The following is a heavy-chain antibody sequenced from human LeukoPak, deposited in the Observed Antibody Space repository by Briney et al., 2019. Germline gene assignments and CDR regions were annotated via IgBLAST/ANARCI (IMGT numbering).Heavy chain of an antibody. V-gene: IGHV3-11*01. J-gene: IGHJ4*02. CDR3: ARVPWDSSGWYYFDY. D-gene: IGHD6-19*01. Sequence: GGPLRLSCAASGFTFSDYYMSWIRQAPGKGLEWVSYISSSGSTIYYADSVKGRFTISRDNAKNSLYLQMNSLRAEDTAVYYCARVPWDSSGWYYFDYWGQGTLVTVSS. CDR2: ISSSGSTI. CDR1: GFTFSDYY.